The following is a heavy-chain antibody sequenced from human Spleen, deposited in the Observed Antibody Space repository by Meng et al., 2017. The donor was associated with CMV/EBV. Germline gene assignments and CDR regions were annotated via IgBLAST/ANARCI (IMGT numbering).Heavy chain of an antibody. J-gene: IGHJ4*02. Sequence: CTVSGGSVSSGSYYWSWIRQPPGKGLEWIGYIYYSGGTNYNPSLKSRVTISVDTSKNQFSLKLSSVTAADTAVYYCARESIQLEGFDYWGQGTLVTVSS. CDR2: IYYSGGT. D-gene: IGHD5-18*01. CDR3: ARESIQLEGFDY. CDR1: GGSVSSGSYY. V-gene: IGHV4-61*01.